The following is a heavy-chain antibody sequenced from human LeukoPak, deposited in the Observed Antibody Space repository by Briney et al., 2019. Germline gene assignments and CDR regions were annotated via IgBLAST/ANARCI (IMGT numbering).Heavy chain of an antibody. CDR3: TTADYDFWSGYYPPDY. CDR1: GFTFSSYA. D-gene: IGHD3-3*01. CDR2: IKSKTDGGTT. J-gene: IGHJ4*02. V-gene: IGHV3-15*01. Sequence: GGSLRLSCAASGFTFSSYAMSWVRQAPGKGLEWVGRIKSKTDGGTTDYAAPVKGRFTISRDDSKNTLYLQMNSLKTEDTAVYYCTTADYDFWSGYYPPDYWGQGTLVTVSS.